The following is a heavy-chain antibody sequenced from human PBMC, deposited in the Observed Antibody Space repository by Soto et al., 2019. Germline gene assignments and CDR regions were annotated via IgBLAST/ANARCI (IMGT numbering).Heavy chain of an antibody. Sequence: QVQLVESGGGVVQPGRSLRLSCAASGFTFSSYGMHWVRQAPGKGLEWVAVISYDGSNKYSADSVKGRFTISRDNTKNTLYLQMNSLRAEDTAVYYCGKALDRYNWKHALAEYWGQGTLVTVSS. CDR1: GFTFSSYG. CDR3: GKALDRYNWKHALAEY. V-gene: IGHV3-30*18. D-gene: IGHD1-20*01. J-gene: IGHJ4*02. CDR2: ISYDGSNK.